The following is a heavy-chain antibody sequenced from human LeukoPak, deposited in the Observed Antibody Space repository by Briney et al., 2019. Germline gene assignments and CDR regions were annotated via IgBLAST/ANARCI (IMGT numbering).Heavy chain of an antibody. D-gene: IGHD2-2*02. CDR3: AREGQYCGSTTCYTGFDF. CDR1: GYIFTNYG. CDR2: ISADSGGT. V-gene: IGHV1-2*02. J-gene: IGHJ4*02. Sequence: GASVKVPCKASGYIFTNYGINWVRQAPGQGLEWMGWISADSGGTNYAQKFQGRVPMTSDTSISTAYMELSSLRSDDTAVYYCAREGQYCGSTTCYTGFDFWGQGTLVTVSS.